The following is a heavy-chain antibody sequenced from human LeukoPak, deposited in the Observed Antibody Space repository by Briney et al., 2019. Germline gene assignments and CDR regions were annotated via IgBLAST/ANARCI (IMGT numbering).Heavy chain of an antibody. V-gene: IGHV1-46*01. D-gene: IGHD5-24*01. J-gene: IGHJ4*02. CDR1: GYTFTSYY. CDR2: INPSGGST. Sequence: ASVKVSCKASGYTFTSYYMHWVRQAPGQGLEWMGIINPSGGSTSYAQKFQGRVTMTRDMSTSTVYMELSSLRSEDTAVYYCAGDGALRDGSHAGSQYYFDYWGQGTLVTVSS. CDR3: AGDGALRDGSHAGSQYYFDY.